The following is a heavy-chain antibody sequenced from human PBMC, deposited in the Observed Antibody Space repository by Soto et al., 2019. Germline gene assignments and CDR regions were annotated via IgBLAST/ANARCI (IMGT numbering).Heavy chain of an antibody. CDR3: ARGAYDTIFGVPSALNFDY. J-gene: IGHJ4*02. Sequence: GGSLRLSCAASGFTFSSYWMHWVRQAPGKGLVWVSRINSDGSSTSYADSVKGRFTISRDNAKNTLYLQMNSLRAEDTAVYYCARGAYDTIFGVPSALNFDYWGQGTLVTVSS. CDR1: GFTFSSYW. D-gene: IGHD3-3*01. V-gene: IGHV3-74*01. CDR2: INSDGSST.